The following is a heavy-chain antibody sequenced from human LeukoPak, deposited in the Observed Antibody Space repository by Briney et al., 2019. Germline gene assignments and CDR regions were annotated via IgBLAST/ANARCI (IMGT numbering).Heavy chain of an antibody. D-gene: IGHD3-22*01. CDR2: ISWNSGSI. V-gene: IGHV3-9*01. CDR1: GFTFDDYA. CDR3: ATALGGYYHDSSGYYGPGGGFDY. J-gene: IGHJ4*02. Sequence: GGSLRLSCAASGFTFDDYAMHWVRQAPGKGLEWVSGISWNSGSIGYADSVKGRFTISRDNAKNSLYLQMNSLRAEDTALYYCATALGGYYHDSSGYYGPGGGFDYWGQGTLVTVSS.